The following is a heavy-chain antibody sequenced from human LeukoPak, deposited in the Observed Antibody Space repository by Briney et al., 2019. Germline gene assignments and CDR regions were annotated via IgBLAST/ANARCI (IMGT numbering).Heavy chain of an antibody. CDR1: GGTFSSYA. CDR2: IIPIFGTA. J-gene: IGHJ6*03. Sequence: SVKVSCKASGGTFSSYAISWVRQAPGQGLEWMGRIIPIFGTANYAQKFQGRVTITTDGSTSTAYMELSSLRSEDTAVYYCARDTAMVRSRYMDVWGKGTTVTVSS. CDR3: ARDTAMVRSRYMDV. D-gene: IGHD5-18*01. V-gene: IGHV1-69*05.